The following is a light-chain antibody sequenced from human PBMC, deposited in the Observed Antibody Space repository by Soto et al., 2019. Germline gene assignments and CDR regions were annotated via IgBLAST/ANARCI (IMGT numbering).Light chain of an antibody. CDR3: QSYDSNLSGYV. CDR1: SSNIGAGYD. CDR2: GNS. J-gene: IGLJ1*01. V-gene: IGLV1-40*01. Sequence: QSGLTQPPSVSRGPEQRITISCTGSSSNIGAGYDVHWSQPLPGTAPKLLLYGNSNRPSGVPDRFSGSKSGTSASLAITGLQAEDEADYYCQSYDSNLSGYVFGTGTKVTVL.